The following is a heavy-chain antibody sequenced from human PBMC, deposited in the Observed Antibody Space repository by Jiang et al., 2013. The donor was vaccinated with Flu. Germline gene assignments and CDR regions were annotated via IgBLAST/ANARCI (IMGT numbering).Heavy chain of an antibody. CDR1: GFTFSSYA. CDR3: AKEVYYYDSSGYSDY. D-gene: IGHD3-22*01. CDR2: ISGSGGST. V-gene: IGHV3-23*01. Sequence: GFTFSSYAMSWVRQAPGKGLEWVSAISGSGGSTYYADSVKGRFTISRDNSKNTLYLQMNSLRAEDTAVYYCAKEVYYYDSSGYSDYWGQGTLVTVSS. J-gene: IGHJ4*02.